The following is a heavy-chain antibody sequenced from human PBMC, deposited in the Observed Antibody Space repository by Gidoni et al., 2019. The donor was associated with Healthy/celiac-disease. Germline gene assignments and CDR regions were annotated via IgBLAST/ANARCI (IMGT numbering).Heavy chain of an antibody. J-gene: IGHJ5*02. CDR2: IKHSGRT. V-gene: IGHV4-34*01. Sequence: QVQLQQWGAGLLKPSETLSLTCAVYGGSFSGYYWSWIRQPPGQGLEGIGEIKHSGRTNYNPALKSRVTISVDTSKNQFSLKLSSVTAADTAVYYCARGHRGRDSIKKARYCSSTSCYSADWFDPWGQGTLVTVSS. CDR1: GGSFSGYY. D-gene: IGHD2-2*01. CDR3: ARGHRGRDSIKKARYCSSTSCYSADWFDP.